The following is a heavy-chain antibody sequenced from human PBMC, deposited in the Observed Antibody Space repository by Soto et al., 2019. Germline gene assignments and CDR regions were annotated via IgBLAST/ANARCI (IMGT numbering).Heavy chain of an antibody. CDR3: AHRYGDYVPFDY. J-gene: IGHJ4*02. V-gene: IGHV2-5*02. CDR2: IYWDDDK. CDR1: GFSLSTSGVG. D-gene: IGHD4-17*01. Sequence: QITLKESGPPLVKPTQTLTLTCTFSGFSLSTSGVGVGWIRQPPGKALEWLALIYWDDDKRYSPSLKSRLTITKDTYKNQVVLTMTNMDPVDTATYYCAHRYGDYVPFDYWGQGTLVTVSS.